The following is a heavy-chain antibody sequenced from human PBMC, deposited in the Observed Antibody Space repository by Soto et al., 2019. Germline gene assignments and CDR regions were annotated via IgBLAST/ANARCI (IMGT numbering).Heavy chain of an antibody. D-gene: IGHD6-13*01. Sequence: SLRPSCAASGFTFDDYAMHWVRQAPGKGLEWVSGISWNSGSIGYADSVKGRFTISRDNAKNSLYLQMNSLRAEDTALYYCAKAPYSSSWYNWFDPWGQGTLVTVSS. CDR1: GFTFDDYA. CDR3: AKAPYSSSWYNWFDP. J-gene: IGHJ5*02. CDR2: ISWNSGSI. V-gene: IGHV3-9*01.